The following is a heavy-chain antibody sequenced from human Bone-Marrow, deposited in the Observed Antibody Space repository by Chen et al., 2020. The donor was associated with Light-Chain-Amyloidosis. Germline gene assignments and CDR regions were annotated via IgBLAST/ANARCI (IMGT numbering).Heavy chain of an antibody. CDR3: ARRRDGYNFDY. J-gene: IGHJ4*02. Sequence: EQSGPEVKKPGESLKISCKGSGYTCPNYWIGWVRQMLGKGLEWMGVIYPDDSDARYSPSFEGQVTISADKSITTAYLQWRSLKASDTAMYYCARRRDGYNFDYWGQGTLVTVSS. V-gene: IGHV5-51*01. CDR1: GYTCPNYW. CDR2: IYPDDSDA. D-gene: IGHD5-12*01.